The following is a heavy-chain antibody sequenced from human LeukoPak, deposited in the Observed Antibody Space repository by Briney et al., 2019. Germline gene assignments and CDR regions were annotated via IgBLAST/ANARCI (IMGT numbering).Heavy chain of an antibody. CDR3: VTSIRPYGSKNAFDI. Sequence: SETLSLTCTVFDGSISNYYWNWIRQPPGKGLEWIGNVHYSGTPNYNPNLRSRLILSTDSSNNQISLNLRSVTAADTAVYYCVTSIRPYGSKNAFDIWGQGTKVTVSS. J-gene: IGHJ3*02. D-gene: IGHD3-10*01. CDR2: VHYSGTP. CDR1: DGSISNYY. V-gene: IGHV4-59*08.